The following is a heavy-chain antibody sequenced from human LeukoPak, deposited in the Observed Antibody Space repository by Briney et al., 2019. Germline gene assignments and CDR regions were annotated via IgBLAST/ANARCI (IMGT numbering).Heavy chain of an antibody. CDR1: GYTFTNFG. D-gene: IGHD4-17*01. J-gene: IGHJ4*02. V-gene: IGHV1-18*01. Sequence: ASVKVSCKASGYTFTNFGISWVRQAPGQGLEWMGWISAYNGNTNYAQRLQGRVTMSTDTSTSTAYMELRSLRSDDTAVYYCARDRDYGDYNTQDLFVYWGQGTLVTVSS. CDR2: ISAYNGNT. CDR3: ARDRDYGDYNTQDLFVY.